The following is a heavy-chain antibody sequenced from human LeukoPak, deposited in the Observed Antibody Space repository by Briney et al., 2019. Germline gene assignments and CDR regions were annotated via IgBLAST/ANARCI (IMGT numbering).Heavy chain of an antibody. Sequence: SSETLSLTCTVSGGSISSYYWSWIRQPAGKGLEWIGRICTSGSTNYSPSLKSRVTMSVDTSKNQFSLKLSSVTAADTAVYYCARQSHDYGDYVGGRAFDIWGQGTMVTVSS. J-gene: IGHJ3*02. V-gene: IGHV4-4*07. D-gene: IGHD4-17*01. CDR1: GGSISSYY. CDR3: ARQSHDYGDYVGGRAFDI. CDR2: ICTSGST.